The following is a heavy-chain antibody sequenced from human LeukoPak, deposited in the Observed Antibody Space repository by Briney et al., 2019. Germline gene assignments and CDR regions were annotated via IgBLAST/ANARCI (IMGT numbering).Heavy chain of an antibody. J-gene: IGHJ4*02. CDR1: GVTFSSYA. CDR2: ISGSSGST. V-gene: IGHV3-23*01. D-gene: IGHD2-15*01. Sequence: GSLRLSCAASGVTFSSYAMSGVRQAPGKGLEWVSAISGSSGSTYYADSVKGRFTISRDNSKNTLYLQMNSLRAEDTAVYYCAKSVLGYCSGGSCYSADYWGQGTLVTVSS. CDR3: AKSVLGYCSGGSCYSADY.